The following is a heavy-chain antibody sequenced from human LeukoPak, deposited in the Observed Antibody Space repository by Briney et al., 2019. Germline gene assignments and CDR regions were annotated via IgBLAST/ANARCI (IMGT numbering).Heavy chain of an antibody. V-gene: IGHV3-69-1*01. D-gene: IGHD3-3*01. CDR3: ARAQTLFWEFDGFDI. CDR1: GFTFSSHS. Sequence: GGSLRLSCVASGFTFSSHSINWVRQAPGKGLEWIATVTSTNKIHYADSVKGRFTISRDNAENSVYLQMNSLRGEDTAVYSCARAQTLFWEFDGFDIWGRGTKVTVSS. CDR2: VTSTNKI. J-gene: IGHJ3*02.